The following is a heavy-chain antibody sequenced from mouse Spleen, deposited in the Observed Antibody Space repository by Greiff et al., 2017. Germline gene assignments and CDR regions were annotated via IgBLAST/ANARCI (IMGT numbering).Heavy chain of an antibody. CDR1: GFNIKDYY. D-gene: IGHD1-1*01. CDR3: AKVYYYGSSYVSYAMDY. Sequence: VQLQQSGAELVRPGALVKLSCKASGFNIKDYYMHWVKQRPEQGLEWIGWIDPENGNTIYDPKFQGKASITADTSSNTAYLQLSSLTSEDTAVYYCAKVYYYGSSYVSYAMDYWGQGTSVTVSS. J-gene: IGHJ4*01. V-gene: IGHV14-1*02. CDR2: IDPENGNT.